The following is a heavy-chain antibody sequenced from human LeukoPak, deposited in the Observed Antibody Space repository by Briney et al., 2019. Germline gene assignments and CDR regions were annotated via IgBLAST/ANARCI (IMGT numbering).Heavy chain of an antibody. CDR1: GFTFSTYA. CDR3: ARAYEIVVVITANFDY. J-gene: IGHJ4*02. V-gene: IGHV3-23*01. CDR2: ISGSGGTT. D-gene: IGHD3-22*01. Sequence: GGSLRLSCAASGFTFSTYAMSWVRRAPGKGLEWVSAISGSGGTTYYADSVKGRFTISRDNSKNTLYLQMNSLRAEDTAVYYCARAYEIVVVITANFDYLGQGTLVTVSS.